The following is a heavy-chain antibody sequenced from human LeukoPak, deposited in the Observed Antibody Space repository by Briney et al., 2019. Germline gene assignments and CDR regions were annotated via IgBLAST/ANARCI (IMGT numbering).Heavy chain of an antibody. Sequence: PSETLSLTCTVSGGSISSYHWSWIRQPRGKALEWIGYIHYSGSTNYNPSLKSRITMSVDTSKNEFSLKLTSVTAADTAVFYCVRKGSSGFDYWGQGTLVTVSS. CDR3: VRKGSSGFDY. CDR1: GGSISSYH. D-gene: IGHD3-10*01. J-gene: IGHJ4*02. V-gene: IGHV4-59*08. CDR2: IHYSGST.